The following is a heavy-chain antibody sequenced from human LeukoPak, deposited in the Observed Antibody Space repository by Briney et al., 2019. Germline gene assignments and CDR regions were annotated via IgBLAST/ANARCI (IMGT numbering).Heavy chain of an antibody. CDR2: IYYSGST. CDR1: GGSISSYY. D-gene: IGHD2-15*01. V-gene: IGHV4-59*08. CDR3: ARYSHRSSGSCLDY. Sequence: SETLSLTCTVSGGSISSYYWSWIRQPPGKGLEWIGYIYYSGSTNYNPSLKSRVTISVDTSKNQFSLRLSSVTAADTAVYYCARYSHRSSGSCLDYWGQGTLVTVSS. J-gene: IGHJ4*02.